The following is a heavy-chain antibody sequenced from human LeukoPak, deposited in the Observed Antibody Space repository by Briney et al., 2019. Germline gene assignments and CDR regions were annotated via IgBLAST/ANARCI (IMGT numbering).Heavy chain of an antibody. D-gene: IGHD6-6*01. Sequence: PSETLSLTCTVSGGSISSSSYHWGWIRQPPGKGLEWIGSIYYSGSTYYNPSLKSRVTISVDTSKNQFSLKLSSVTAADTAVYYCAGVEYSSSSGAFDIWGQGTMVTVSS. J-gene: IGHJ3*02. V-gene: IGHV4-39*07. CDR1: GGSISSSSYH. CDR3: AGVEYSSSSGAFDI. CDR2: IYYSGST.